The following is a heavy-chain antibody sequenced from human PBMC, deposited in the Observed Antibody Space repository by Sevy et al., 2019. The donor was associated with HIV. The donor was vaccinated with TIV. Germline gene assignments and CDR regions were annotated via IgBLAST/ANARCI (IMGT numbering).Heavy chain of an antibody. CDR1: GFTFSSYA. J-gene: IGHJ4*02. CDR3: AKSPYSSGWASFDY. D-gene: IGHD6-19*01. CDR2: ISGSGGST. Sequence: GGSLRLSCAASGFTFSSYAMSWVRQAPGKGLEWVSAISGSGGSTYYADSVKGRFTISRDNSKNTLYLQMNSRRAEDTAVYYCAKSPYSSGWASFDYWGQGTLVTVSS. V-gene: IGHV3-23*01.